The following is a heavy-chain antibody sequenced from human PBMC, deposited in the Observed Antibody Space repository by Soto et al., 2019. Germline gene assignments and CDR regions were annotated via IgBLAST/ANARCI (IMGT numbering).Heavy chain of an antibody. D-gene: IGHD3-22*01. Sequence: EVQLVESGGGLVQPGGSLRLSCAASGFTFSSYWMSWVRQAPGKGLEWVANIKQDGSEKYYVDSVKGRFTISRDNAKNSLYLQMNSLRAEDTAVYYCASYYYDSSGYPTDYFDYWGQGTLVTVSS. V-gene: IGHV3-7*03. CDR2: IKQDGSEK. CDR1: GFTFSSYW. J-gene: IGHJ4*02. CDR3: ASYYYDSSGYPTDYFDY.